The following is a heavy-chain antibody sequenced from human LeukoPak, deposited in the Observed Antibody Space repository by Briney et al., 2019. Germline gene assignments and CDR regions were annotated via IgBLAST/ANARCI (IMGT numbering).Heavy chain of an antibody. CDR1: GGSIISYY. CDR3: ARHLSVTYGFYFDY. D-gene: IGHD4-17*01. V-gene: IGHV4-59*08. Sequence: SETLSLTCTVSGGSIISYYWNWIRQPAGKGLEWIGYIYYTGSTNYNPSLKSRVTISVDTSKNQFSLKLSSVTAPDTAVYYCARHLSVTYGFYFDYWGQGTLVTVSS. J-gene: IGHJ4*02. CDR2: IYYTGST.